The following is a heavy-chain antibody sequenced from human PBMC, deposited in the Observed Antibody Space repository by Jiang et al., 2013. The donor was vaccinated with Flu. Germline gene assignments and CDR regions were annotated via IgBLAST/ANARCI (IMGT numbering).Heavy chain of an antibody. V-gene: IGHV4-34*01. CDR3: SSRAHYYDGSAYYL. J-gene: IGHJ4*02. CDR1: GESLSGFY. D-gene: IGHD3-22*01. Sequence: LLKPSETLSLTCTVFGESLSGFYWSWIRQTPGKGLEWIGEINHRGETNYNPSLKSRVTTSLDASKNQFSLELTSVTRRGRGCLLCSSRAHYYDGSAYYLWGQGTLVSVSS. CDR2: INHRGET.